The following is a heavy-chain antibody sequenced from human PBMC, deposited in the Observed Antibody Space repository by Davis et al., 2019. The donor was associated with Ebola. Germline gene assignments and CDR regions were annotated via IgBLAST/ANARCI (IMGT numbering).Heavy chain of an antibody. CDR1: GGSFRGYY. CDR2: INHSGST. CDR3: VRRNPLWFRESL. J-gene: IGHJ4*02. V-gene: IGHV4-34*01. D-gene: IGHD3-10*01. Sequence: SDTLSPTCAVHGGSFRGYYWSWIRQPPGKGLEWIGEINHSGSTNYNPSLKSRVTISVDTSKNQFSLKLSSVTAADTAVYYCVRRNPLWFRESLWGQGTLVTVSS.